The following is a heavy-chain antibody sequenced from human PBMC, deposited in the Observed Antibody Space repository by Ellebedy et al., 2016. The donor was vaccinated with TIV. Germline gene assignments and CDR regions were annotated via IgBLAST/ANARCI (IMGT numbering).Heavy chain of an antibody. V-gene: IGHV3-7*01. CDR3: GRGQTTFEY. Sequence: GESLKISCAASGFTFGSYWMSWVRQAPGKGLEWVATIKQDGSEKNYVDSVKGRLAISRDNARSSLYLQMNSLSAEDTAVYYCGRGQTTFEYWGQGTLATVSS. D-gene: IGHD4-11*01. CDR1: GFTFGSYW. J-gene: IGHJ4*02. CDR2: IKQDGSEK.